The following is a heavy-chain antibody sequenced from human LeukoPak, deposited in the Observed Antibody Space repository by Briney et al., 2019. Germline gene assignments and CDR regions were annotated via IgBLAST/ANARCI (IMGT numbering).Heavy chain of an antibody. D-gene: IGHD3-16*01. V-gene: IGHV3-74*01. J-gene: IGHJ6*03. CDR2: INGDGTTA. CDR3: YVHHYYYYMDV. CDR1: GFTFSSYE. Sequence: PGGSLRLSCAASGFTFSSYEMNWVRQAPGKGLVWVSRINGDGTTANYAESVKGRFTISRDNANNTLYLQINSLSAEDTAVYYCYVHHYYYYMDVWGKGTTVTVSS.